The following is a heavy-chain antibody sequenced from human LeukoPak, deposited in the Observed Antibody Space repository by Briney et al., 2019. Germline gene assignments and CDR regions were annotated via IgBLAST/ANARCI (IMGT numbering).Heavy chain of an antibody. CDR2: MNPNSGNT. CDR1: GYTFTRYD. CDR3: ARGVPHINFDY. D-gene: IGHD2-21*01. Sequence: ASVTVSCKASGYTFTRYDIHWVRPATGQGLEWMGWMNPNSGNTGYAQKFQGRVTMTRNTSISTAYMELSSLRSEDTGVYYCARGVPHINFDYWGQGTLVTVSS. J-gene: IGHJ4*02. V-gene: IGHV1-8*01.